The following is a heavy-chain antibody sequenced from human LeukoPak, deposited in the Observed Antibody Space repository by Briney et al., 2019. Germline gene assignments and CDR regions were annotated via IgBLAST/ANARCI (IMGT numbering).Heavy chain of an antibody. CDR2: IYYSGST. Sequence: SETLSLTCTVSGGSISSSCYYWGWIRQPPGKGLEWIGSIYYSGSTYYNPSLKSRVTISVDKSKNQFSLKLSSVTAADTAVYYCARGLKEVGAYYFDYWGQGTLVTVSS. V-gene: IGHV4-39*07. CDR3: ARGLKEVGAYYFDY. J-gene: IGHJ4*02. CDR1: GGSISSSCYY. D-gene: IGHD1-26*01.